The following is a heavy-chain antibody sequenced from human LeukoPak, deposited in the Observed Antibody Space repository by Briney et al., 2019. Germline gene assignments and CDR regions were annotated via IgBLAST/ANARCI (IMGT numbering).Heavy chain of an antibody. V-gene: IGHV3-23*01. CDR1: GFTFSNFA. CDR2: ISGSGGT. CDR3: AKEAVAGIYYYYGMDV. Sequence: GGSLRLSCAASGFTFSNFALNWVRQAPGKGLEWVSGISGSGGTYYAGSVKGRFTISRDNSKNTLYLQMNSLRAGDTAVYYCAKEAVAGIYYYYGMDVWGQGTTVTVSS. D-gene: IGHD6-19*01. J-gene: IGHJ6*02.